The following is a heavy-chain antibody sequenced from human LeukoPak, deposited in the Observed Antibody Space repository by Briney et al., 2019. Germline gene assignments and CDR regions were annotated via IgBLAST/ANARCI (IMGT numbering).Heavy chain of an antibody. D-gene: IGHD6-6*01. CDR1: GFTFSSYG. CDR3: AKDRPRYSSSGLGYFDY. J-gene: IGHJ4*02. V-gene: IGHV3-33*06. CDR2: IWYDGSNK. Sequence: PGGSLRLSCAASGFTFSSYGMHWVRQAPGKGLEWVAVIWYDGSNKYYADSVKVRFTISRDNSKNTLYLQMNSLRAEDTAVYYCAKDRPRYSSSGLGYFDYWGQGTLVTVSS.